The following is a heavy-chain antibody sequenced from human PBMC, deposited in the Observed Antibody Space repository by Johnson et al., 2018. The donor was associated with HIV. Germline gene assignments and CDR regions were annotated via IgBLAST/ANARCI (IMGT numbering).Heavy chain of an antibody. J-gene: IGHJ3*02. CDR2: IWYDGSNK. CDR1: GFTFSSYA. Sequence: QVQLVESGGGVVQPGRSLRLSCAASGFTFSSYAMHWVRQAPGKGLEWVAVIWYDGSNKYYADSVKGRVTISRDNSKNTLYLQMNSRRAEDTAVYYCASWHGDYGNAFDIWGQGTMVTVSS. D-gene: IGHD4-17*01. V-gene: IGHV3-33*08. CDR3: ASWHGDYGNAFDI.